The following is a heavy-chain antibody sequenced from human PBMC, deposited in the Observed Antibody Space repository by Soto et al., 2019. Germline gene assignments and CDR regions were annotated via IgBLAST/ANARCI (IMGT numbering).Heavy chain of an antibody. CDR1: NYLFGAFG. J-gene: IGHJ3*01. V-gene: IGHV1-18*01. Sequence: QVQLVQSGAEVKNPGASVKVSCQASNYLFGAFGISWVRQAAGQGLEWMGWITPYKGNTHYAEKFQDRVTMTADKSTTTAYMEVRPLTPDGTAVYFCARISARRNDFDVWGQGTLVTVSS. CDR3: ARISARRNDFDV. CDR2: ITPYKGNT.